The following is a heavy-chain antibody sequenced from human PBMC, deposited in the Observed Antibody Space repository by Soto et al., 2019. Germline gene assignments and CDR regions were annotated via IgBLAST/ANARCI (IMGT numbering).Heavy chain of an antibody. J-gene: IGHJ4*02. CDR1: GFTFSSYA. CDR3: ARDIIYGDPPGGFDY. CDR2: ISYDGSNK. Sequence: GGSLRLSCAASGFTFSSYAMHWVRQAPGKGLGWVAVISYDGSNKYYADSVKGRFTISRDNSKNTLYLQMNSLRAEDTAVYYCARDIIYGDPPGGFDYWGQGTLVTVSS. D-gene: IGHD4-17*01. V-gene: IGHV3-30-3*01.